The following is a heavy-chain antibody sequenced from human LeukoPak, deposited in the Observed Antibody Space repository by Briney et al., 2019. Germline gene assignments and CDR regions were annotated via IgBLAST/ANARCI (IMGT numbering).Heavy chain of an antibody. J-gene: IGHJ5*02. D-gene: IGHD5-24*01. CDR3: ATVSRDGFNHNWYDL. Sequence: GGSLRLSCVASGFTMSSLHMAWVREAPGKGLEGVSYMRGVGSTIHYADSVKGRFTISRDDAKNSLYLQMNRLRDEDTAFYYCATVSRDGFNHNWYDLWGQGTLVTVPS. CDR2: MRGVGSTI. V-gene: IGHV3-48*03. CDR1: GFTMSSLH.